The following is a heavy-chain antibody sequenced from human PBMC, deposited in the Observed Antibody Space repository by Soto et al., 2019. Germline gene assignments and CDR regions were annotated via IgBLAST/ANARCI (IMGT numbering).Heavy chain of an antibody. CDR1: GGSIISGGYY. D-gene: IGHD3-3*01. J-gene: IGHJ4*02. CDR3: ARADYDFWSGYSKIFDY. CDR2: IYYSGST. V-gene: IGHV4-31*03. Sequence: PSETLSLTCTVSGGSIISGGYYWSLIRQHPGKGLEWIGYIYYSGSTYYNPSLKSRVTISVDTSKNQFSLKLSSVTAADTAVYYCARADYDFWSGYSKIFDYWGQGTLVTVSS.